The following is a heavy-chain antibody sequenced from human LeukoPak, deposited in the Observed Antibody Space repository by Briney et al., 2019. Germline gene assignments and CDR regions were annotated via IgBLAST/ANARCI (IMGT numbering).Heavy chain of an antibody. CDR2: IYYSGST. D-gene: IGHD1-26*01. J-gene: IGHJ3*02. Sequence: SETLSLTCTVSGGSISSSSYYWGWIRQPSGKGLEWIGSIYYSGSTYYNPSLKSRVTISVDTSKNQFSLKLSSVTAADTAVYYCARVEVVGAPDAFDIWGQGTMVTVSS. V-gene: IGHV4-39*01. CDR1: GGSISSSSYY. CDR3: ARVEVVGAPDAFDI.